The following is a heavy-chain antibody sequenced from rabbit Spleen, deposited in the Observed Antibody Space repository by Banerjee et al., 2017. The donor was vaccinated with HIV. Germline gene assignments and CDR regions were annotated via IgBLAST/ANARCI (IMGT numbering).Heavy chain of an antibody. CDR3: AKSGYTYGLSYTGSITSGFEL. CDR1: GFSFSSGYY. CDR2: TYIGGSVNN. Sequence: QSLEESGGDLVKPGASLTLTCTASGFSFSSGYYMCWVRQAPGKGLEWSACTYIGGSVNNYYATWAKGRFTISKASSTTLTLQMTSLAAADTATYFCAKSGYTYGLSYTGSITSGFELWGQGTLVTVS. J-gene: IGHJ3*01. D-gene: IGHD6-1*01. V-gene: IGHV1S40*01.